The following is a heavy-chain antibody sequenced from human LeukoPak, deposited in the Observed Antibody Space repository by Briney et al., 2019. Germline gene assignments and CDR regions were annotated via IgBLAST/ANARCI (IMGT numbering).Heavy chain of an antibody. Sequence: PGGSLRLSCAASGFTFSSYSMNWVRQAPGKGLEWVSSISSSSSYIYYADSVKGRFTISRDNAKNSLYLQMNSLRAEDTAVYYCARDYGEAVFNDAFDIWGQGTMVTVSS. CDR1: GFTFSSYS. CDR3: ARDYGEAVFNDAFDI. D-gene: IGHD4-17*01. CDR2: ISSSSSYI. V-gene: IGHV3-21*01. J-gene: IGHJ3*02.